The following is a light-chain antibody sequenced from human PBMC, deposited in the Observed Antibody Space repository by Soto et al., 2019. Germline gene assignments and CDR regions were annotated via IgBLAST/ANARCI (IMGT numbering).Light chain of an antibody. Sequence: QSALTQPASVSGSPGQSITISCTGTSSDVGGYNYVSWYQQHPGKAPKLMIYDVSNRPSGGSNRFSGSKSGNTASLTTSGLQAEDEADYYCSSYTSSSTLVVFGGGTKVTVL. CDR3: SSYTSSSTLVV. CDR1: SSDVGGYNY. J-gene: IGLJ2*01. V-gene: IGLV2-14*01. CDR2: DVS.